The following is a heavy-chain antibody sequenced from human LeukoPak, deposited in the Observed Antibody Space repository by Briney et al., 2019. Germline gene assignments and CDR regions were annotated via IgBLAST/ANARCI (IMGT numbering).Heavy chain of an antibody. CDR1: GGSISTTNW. Sequence: SETLSLTCGVSGGSISTTNWWSWIRQSPGQGLEWIREISLSGLTNYSPSLNSRVTMSLDIPKNQLSLNVTSVTAADTAVYYCARANYGDYYFDYWGQGTLVTVSS. CDR2: ISLSGLT. D-gene: IGHD4-17*01. V-gene: IGHV4-4*02. J-gene: IGHJ4*02. CDR3: ARANYGDYYFDY.